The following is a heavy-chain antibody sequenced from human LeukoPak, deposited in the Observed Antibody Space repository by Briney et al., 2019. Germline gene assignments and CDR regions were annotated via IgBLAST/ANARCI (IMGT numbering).Heavy chain of an antibody. Sequence: GGSLRLSCAASGFTVSSNYMSWVRQAPGKGLEWVSVIYSGGSTYYADSVKGRFTISRDNSKNTLYLQMNSLRAEDTAVYYCAXXXXVIRNFDYWGQGTLVTVSS. J-gene: IGHJ4*02. V-gene: IGHV3-66*01. CDR1: GFTVSSNY. D-gene: IGHD3-3*01. CDR3: AXXXXVIRNFDY. CDR2: IYSGGST.